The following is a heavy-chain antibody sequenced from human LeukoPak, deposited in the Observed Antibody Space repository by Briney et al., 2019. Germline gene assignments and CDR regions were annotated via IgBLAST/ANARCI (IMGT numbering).Heavy chain of an antibody. Sequence: GGSLRLSCAVSGITLSNYGMSWVRQAPGKGLEWVAGISDSGGSTNCADSVKGRFTISRDNPKNTLYLQMNSLRAEDTAVYFCARRGVVIRVILVGFHKEAFYFDSWGQGALVTVPS. CDR2: ISDSGGST. CDR1: GITLSNYG. D-gene: IGHD3-22*01. CDR3: ARRGVVIRVILVGFHKEAFYFDS. J-gene: IGHJ4*02. V-gene: IGHV3-23*01.